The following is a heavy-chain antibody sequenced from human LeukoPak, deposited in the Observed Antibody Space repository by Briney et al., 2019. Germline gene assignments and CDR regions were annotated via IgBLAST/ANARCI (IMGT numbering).Heavy chain of an antibody. J-gene: IGHJ4*02. CDR2: IKYDGNEE. D-gene: IGHD6-13*01. Sequence: GGSLRLSCAASGFTFSDYWMSWMRQAPGKGLERVANIKYDGNEEYYVDSVKGRFTISRDNAKNSLYLQLNSLRLEDTAVYYCKSGGAAPGSFDNWGQGTLVTVSP. CDR3: KSGGAAPGSFDN. V-gene: IGHV3-7*01. CDR1: GFTFSDYW.